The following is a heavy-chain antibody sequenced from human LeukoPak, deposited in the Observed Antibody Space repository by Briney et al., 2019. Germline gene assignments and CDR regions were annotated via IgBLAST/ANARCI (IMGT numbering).Heavy chain of an antibody. CDR2: IIPIFGTA. J-gene: IGHJ4*02. CDR1: GGTFSSYA. D-gene: IGHD1-26*01. Sequence: SVKVSCKASGGTFSSYAISWVRQAPGQGLEWVGRIIPIFGTANYAQKFQGRVTITTDESTSTAYMELSSLRSEDTAVYYRANQAEWELPAFDYWGQGTLVTVSS. CDR3: ANQAEWELPAFDY. V-gene: IGHV1-69*05.